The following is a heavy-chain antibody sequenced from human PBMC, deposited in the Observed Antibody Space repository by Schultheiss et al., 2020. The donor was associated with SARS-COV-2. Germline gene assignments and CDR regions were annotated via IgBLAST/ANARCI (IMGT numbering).Heavy chain of an antibody. Sequence: SVKVSCKASGGTFSSYAISWVRQATGQGLEWMGGIIPIFGTANYAQKFQGRVTITADESTSTAYMELSSLRSEDTAVYYCASSVDEYYYYGMDVWGQGTTVTVSS. CDR2: IIPIFGTA. CDR3: ASSVDEYYYYGMDV. CDR1: GGTFSSYA. J-gene: IGHJ6*02. D-gene: IGHD3-10*01. V-gene: IGHV1-69*13.